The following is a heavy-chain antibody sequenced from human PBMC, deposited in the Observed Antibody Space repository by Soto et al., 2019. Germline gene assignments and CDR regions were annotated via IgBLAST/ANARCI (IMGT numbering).Heavy chain of an antibody. J-gene: IGHJ4*02. CDR3: AREGYYDSSGDFFDY. D-gene: IGHD3-22*01. CDR2: IWYDGSNK. CDR1: GFTFSSYG. V-gene: IGHV3-33*01. Sequence: VQLVESGGGVVQPGRSLRLSCAASGFTFSSYGMHWVRQAPGKGLEWVAVIWYDGSNKYYADSVKGRFTISRDNSKNTLYLQMNSLRAEDTAVYYCAREGYYDSSGDFFDYWGQGTLVTVSS.